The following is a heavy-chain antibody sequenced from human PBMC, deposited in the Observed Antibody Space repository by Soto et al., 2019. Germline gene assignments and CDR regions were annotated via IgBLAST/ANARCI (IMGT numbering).Heavy chain of an antibody. CDR2: IRGSGGGT. CDR1: GFPFSMFA. Sequence: EVQVLESGGGSVQPGGSLRLSCAASGFPFSMFAMNWVRQVPGKGLEWVSGIRGSGGGTYYADSVKGRFTISRDDSRNMLYLEMNTLRGEDTAVYYCAKASGRVHYGMHVWGQGTTVTVSS. CDR3: AKASGRVHYGMHV. D-gene: IGHD3-10*01. J-gene: IGHJ6*02. V-gene: IGHV3-23*01.